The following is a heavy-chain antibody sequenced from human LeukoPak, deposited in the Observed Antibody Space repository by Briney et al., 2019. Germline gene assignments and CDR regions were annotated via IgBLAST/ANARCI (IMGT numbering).Heavy chain of an antibody. CDR2: IGWDDDK. J-gene: IGHJ4*02. V-gene: IGHV2-70*11. CDR3: ARTTIASRIDY. Sequence: SGPTLVNPTPTLTLTCTVSGFSLNTTAMCVSWIRQPPGKAPEWLARIGWDDDKYYSTSLKARLTVSKDTSKNQVVLTMTNMDPVDTATYYCARTTIASRIDYWGQGTLVTVSS. D-gene: IGHD2-21*01. CDR1: GFSLNTTAMC.